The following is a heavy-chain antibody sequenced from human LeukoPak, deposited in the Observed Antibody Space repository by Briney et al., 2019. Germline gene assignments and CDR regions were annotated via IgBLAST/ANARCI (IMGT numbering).Heavy chain of an antibody. D-gene: IGHD3-9*01. CDR1: GFTLSSYD. J-gene: IGHJ4*02. CDR2: ISWNSGSI. CDR3: AKASKFDSLLIDY. Sequence: PGGSLRLSCAASGFTLSSYDMSWVRQAPGKGLEWVSGISWNSGSIGYADSVKGRFTISRDNAKNSLYLQMNSLRAEDTALYYCAKASKFDSLLIDYWGQGTLVTVSS. V-gene: IGHV3-9*01.